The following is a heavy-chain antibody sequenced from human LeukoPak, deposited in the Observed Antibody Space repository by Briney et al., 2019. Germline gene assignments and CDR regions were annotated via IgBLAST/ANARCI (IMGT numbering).Heavy chain of an antibody. CDR2: IKQDGSEK. J-gene: IGHJ4*02. CDR3: AREISRGWDYEGYFDY. CDR1: GFTFSSYW. V-gene: IGHV3-7*01. Sequence: PGGSLRLSCAASGFTFSSYWMSWVRQAPGKGLEWVANIKQDGSEKYYVDSVKGRFTISRDNAKNSLYLQMNSLRAEDTAVYYCAREISRGWDYEGYFDYWGQGTLVTVSS. D-gene: IGHD6-19*01.